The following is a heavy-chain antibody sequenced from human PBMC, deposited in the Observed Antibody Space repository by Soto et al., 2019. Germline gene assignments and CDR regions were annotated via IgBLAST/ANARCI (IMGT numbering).Heavy chain of an antibody. V-gene: IGHV1-69*12. CDR2: IIPIFGTP. CDR3: AYSANHRYFFDS. CDR1: GGSFRSYA. D-gene: IGHD5-18*01. Sequence: QVQLVQSGAEVKKPGSSVKVSCKASGGSFRSYAVNWVRQAPGQGLECLGGIIPIFGTPNYAQKFHGRVSTTADESTSTAYMDLISLTSEDTAVYYCAYSANHRYFFDSWGQGTLVTVSS. J-gene: IGHJ5*01.